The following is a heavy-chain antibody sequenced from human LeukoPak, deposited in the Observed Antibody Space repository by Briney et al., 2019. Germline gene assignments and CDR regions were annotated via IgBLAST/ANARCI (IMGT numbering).Heavy chain of an antibody. V-gene: IGHV4-59*01. CDR1: GGSISSYY. D-gene: IGHD1-26*01. CDR3: ARGSGNPNWFDP. CDR2: IYYSRST. Sequence: SETLSLTCTVSGGSISSYYWSWIRQPPGKGLEWIGYIYYSRSTNYNPSLKSRVTISVDTSKNQFSLKLSSVTAADTAVYYCARGSGNPNWFDPWGQGTLVTVSS. J-gene: IGHJ5*02.